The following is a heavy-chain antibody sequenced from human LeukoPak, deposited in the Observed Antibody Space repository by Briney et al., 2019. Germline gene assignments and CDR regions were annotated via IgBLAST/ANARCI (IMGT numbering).Heavy chain of an antibody. J-gene: IGHJ4*02. CDR3: AREDTSLAIAY. CDR2: MWYDGSNK. Sequence: GGSLRLSCAASGFTFSNYGMHWVRQAPGKGLEWVAVMWYDGSNKYYTDSVKGRFTISRDNSKNTLYLQMNSLRAEDTAVYYCAREDTSLAIAYWGQGTLVTVSS. CDR1: GFTFSNYG. D-gene: IGHD5-18*01. V-gene: IGHV3-33*01.